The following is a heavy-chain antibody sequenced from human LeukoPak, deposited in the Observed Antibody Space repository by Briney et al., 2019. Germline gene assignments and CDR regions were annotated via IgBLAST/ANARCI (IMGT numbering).Heavy chain of an antibody. D-gene: IGHD3-22*01. Sequence: ASVKVSCKASGYTFSGFDMHWVRQAPGQGLECMGRINPNSGGTNYAQKFQGRVTMTRDTSISTAYMELSGLRSDDTAVYYCARGGGYYDSSKYYLIVYWGQGTLVTVSS. V-gene: IGHV1-2*06. J-gene: IGHJ4*02. CDR2: INPNSGGT. CDR3: ARGGGYYDSSKYYLIVY. CDR1: GYTFSGFD.